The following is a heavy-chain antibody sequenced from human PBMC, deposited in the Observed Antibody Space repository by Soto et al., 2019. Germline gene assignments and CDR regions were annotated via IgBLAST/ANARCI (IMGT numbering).Heavy chain of an antibody. D-gene: IGHD2-15*01. Sequence: EVQLVESGGGLVQPGGSLRLSCVASGFTFSNDWMYCVRQAPGEGLVWVSRINNDGSVSSYADSVKGRLTISRDNVKNTLYLQMDSLRAEDTAVYYCSRGDCVGGTSYSLAGSFYYYMDVWGKGTTVTVFS. CDR1: GFTFSNDW. V-gene: IGHV3-74*01. CDR2: INNDGSVS. CDR3: SRGDCVGGTSYSLAGSFYYYMDV. J-gene: IGHJ6*03.